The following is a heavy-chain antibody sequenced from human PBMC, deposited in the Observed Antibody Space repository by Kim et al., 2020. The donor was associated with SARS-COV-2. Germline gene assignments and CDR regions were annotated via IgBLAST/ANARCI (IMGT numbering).Heavy chain of an antibody. Sequence: LQGRVTMTTDTSTSTAYMELRSLRSDDTAVYYCARGSGLLGQLWLQGFDYWGQGTLVTVSS. V-gene: IGHV1-18*01. J-gene: IGHJ4*02. D-gene: IGHD5-18*01. CDR3: ARGSGLLGQLWLQGFDY.